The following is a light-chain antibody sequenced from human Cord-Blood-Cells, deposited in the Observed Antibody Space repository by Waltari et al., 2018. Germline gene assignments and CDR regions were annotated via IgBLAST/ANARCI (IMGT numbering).Light chain of an antibody. V-gene: IGLV2-11*01. Sequence: QSVLTPPRPVSGSPGQSVPISCTGTSSDVGGYNYVSWYQQHPGKAPKLMIYDVSKRPSGVPDRFSGSKSGNTASLTISGLQAEDEADYYCCSYAGSYNVVFGGGTKLTVL. CDR1: SSDVGGYNY. J-gene: IGLJ2*01. CDR3: CSYAGSYNVV. CDR2: DVS.